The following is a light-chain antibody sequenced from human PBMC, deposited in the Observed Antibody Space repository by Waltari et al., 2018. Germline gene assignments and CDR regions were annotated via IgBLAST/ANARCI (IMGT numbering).Light chain of an antibody. CDR1: SSDVGGYNY. V-gene: IGLV2-11*01. J-gene: IGLJ3*02. CDR3: CSYTGIYWV. Sequence: QSALTQPRSVSGSPGQSVTISCTGTSSDVGGYNYVSWYQQHPGKTPKLMIYDVTKRPSGVPDRFSGSKSGNTASLAISGLQAEDEADYYCCSYTGIYWVFGGGTKRTVL. CDR2: DVT.